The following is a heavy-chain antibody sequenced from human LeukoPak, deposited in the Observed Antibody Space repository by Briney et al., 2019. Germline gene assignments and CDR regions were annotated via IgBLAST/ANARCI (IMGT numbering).Heavy chain of an antibody. CDR3: AKATQKGDAHRVGATVDY. CDR2: ISGSGGST. CDR1: GCTFSSCA. Sequence: GGSLRLSCAASGCTFSSCAMSWVRQAPGKGLEWVSAISGSGGSTYYADSVKGRFTISRDNSKNTLYLQMNSLRAEDTAVYYCAKATQKGDAHRVGATVDYWGQGTLFTVSS. V-gene: IGHV3-23*01. J-gene: IGHJ4*02. D-gene: IGHD1-26*01.